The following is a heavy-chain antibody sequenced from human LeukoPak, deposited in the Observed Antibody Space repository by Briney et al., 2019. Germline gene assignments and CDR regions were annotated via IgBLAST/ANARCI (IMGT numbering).Heavy chain of an antibody. CDR3: AKSLYYIGSGSYWSAGEDRYYMDV. D-gene: IGHD3-10*01. V-gene: IGHV3-23*01. CDR1: GFTFSNYA. Sequence: PGGSLRLSCAAYGFTFSNYAMNWVRQAPGKGLEWVSSFSGTGGRTYYADSVKGRFTISRDNSKDTLYLQIHSLRAEDTAVYYCAKSLYYIGSGSYWSAGEDRYYMDVWGKGTTVTVSS. CDR2: FSGTGGRT. J-gene: IGHJ6*03.